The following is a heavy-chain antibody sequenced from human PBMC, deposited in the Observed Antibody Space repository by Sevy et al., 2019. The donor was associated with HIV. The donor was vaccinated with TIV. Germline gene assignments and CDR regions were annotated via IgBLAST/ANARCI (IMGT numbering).Heavy chain of an antibody. D-gene: IGHD6-13*01. CDR2: ISYDGSNK. CDR1: GFTFSSYA. J-gene: IGHJ6*02. Sequence: GGSLRLSCAASGFTFSSYAMHWVRQAPGKGLEWVAVISYDGSNKYYADSVKGRFTISRDNSKNTLYLQMNSLRAEGTAVDYCASLGSSWSDYYYYGMDVWGQGTTVTVSS. CDR3: ASLGSSWSDYYYYGMDV. V-gene: IGHV3-30-3*01.